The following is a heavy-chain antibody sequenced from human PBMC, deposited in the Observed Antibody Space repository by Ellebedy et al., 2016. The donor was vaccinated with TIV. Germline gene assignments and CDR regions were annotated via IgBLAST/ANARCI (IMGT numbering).Heavy chain of an antibody. CDR1: GFTFSSYA. CDR2: ISGSGGST. J-gene: IGHJ4*02. D-gene: IGHD2-2*01. CDR3: AKDGTSCYDY. V-gene: IGHV3-23*01. Sequence: GGSLRLSCVASGFTFSSYAMSWVRQAPGKGLEWVSGISGSGGSTYYADSVKGRFTISRDNSKNTLYLQMNSLRAEDTAVYYCAKDGTSCYDYWGQGTLVTVSS.